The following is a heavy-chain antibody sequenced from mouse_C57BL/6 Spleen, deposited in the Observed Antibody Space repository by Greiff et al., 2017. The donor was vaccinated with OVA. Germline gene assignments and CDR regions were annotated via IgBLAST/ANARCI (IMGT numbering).Heavy chain of an antibody. J-gene: IGHJ1*03. CDR1: GYTFTSYW. V-gene: IGHV1-64*01. Sequence: QVQLQQPGAELVKPGASVKLSCKASGYTFTSYWMHWVKQRPGQGLEWIGMIHPNSGSTNYNEKFKSKATLTVDKSSSTAYMQLSSLTSEDSAVYYCARSGYYGSDDVWGTGTTVTVSS. CDR2: IHPNSGST. CDR3: ARSGYYGSDDV. D-gene: IGHD1-1*01.